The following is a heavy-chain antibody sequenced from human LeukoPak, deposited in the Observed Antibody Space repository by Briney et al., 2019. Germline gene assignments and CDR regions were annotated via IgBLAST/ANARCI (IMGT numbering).Heavy chain of an antibody. Sequence: SQTLSLTCTVSGGSISSGSYYWSWIRQPAGKGLEWIGRIYTSGSTNYNPSLKSRVTISVDTSKNQFSLKLSSVTAADTAVYYCARSAAYYDSSGYYSYYLDYCGQGTLVTVSS. CDR3: ARSAAYYDSSGYYSYYLDY. J-gene: IGHJ4*02. CDR2: IYTSGST. V-gene: IGHV4-61*02. D-gene: IGHD3-22*01. CDR1: GGSISSGSYY.